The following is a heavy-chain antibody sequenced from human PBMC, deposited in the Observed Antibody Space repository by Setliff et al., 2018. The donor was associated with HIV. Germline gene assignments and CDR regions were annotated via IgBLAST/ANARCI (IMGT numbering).Heavy chain of an antibody. J-gene: IGHJ3*02. Sequence: SETLSLTCTVSGGSISSSSYYWGWIRQPPGKGLEWIGSIYYSGSTYYNPSLKSRVTISVDTSKNQFSLKLSSVTAADTAVYYCVRERGITMIVVVILDAFDIWGQGTMVTVS. CDR1: GGSISSSSYY. CDR2: IYYSGST. V-gene: IGHV4-39*07. D-gene: IGHD3-22*01. CDR3: VRERGITMIVVVILDAFDI.